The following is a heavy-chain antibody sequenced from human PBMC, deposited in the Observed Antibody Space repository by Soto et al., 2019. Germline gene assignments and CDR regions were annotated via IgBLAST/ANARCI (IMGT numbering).Heavy chain of an antibody. V-gene: IGHV3-9*01. J-gene: IGHJ4*02. CDR2: ISWNSGSI. D-gene: IGHD4-17*01. CDR1: GFTFDDYA. CDR3: ARGPSYSDSYFDH. Sequence: GGSLRLSCAASGFTFDDYAMHWVRQAPGKGLEWVSGISWNSGSIGYADSVKGRFTISRDNSKNTVYLQMNSLRLEDTAVYYCARGPSYSDSYFDHWGQGTLVTAPQ.